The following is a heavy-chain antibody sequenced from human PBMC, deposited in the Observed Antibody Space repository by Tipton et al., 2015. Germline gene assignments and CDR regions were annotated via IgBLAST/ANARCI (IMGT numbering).Heavy chain of an antibody. D-gene: IGHD3-10*01. V-gene: IGHV4-59*08. Sequence: TLSLTCTVSGGSISSDYWSWIRPSPGKGLEWIGYVHYSGSTNYNPSLKSRVTISVDTSKNQFSLKLSSVTAADTAVYYCARYGSEMSFDPWGQGTLVTVSS. CDR3: ARYGSEMSFDP. CDR1: GGSISSDY. CDR2: VHYSGST. J-gene: IGHJ5*02.